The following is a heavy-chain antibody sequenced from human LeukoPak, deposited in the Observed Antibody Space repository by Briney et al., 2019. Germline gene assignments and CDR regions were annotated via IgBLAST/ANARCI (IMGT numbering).Heavy chain of an antibody. J-gene: IGHJ4*02. V-gene: IGHV4-59*01. Sequence: KPSETLSLTCTVSGGSISSYYWSWIQQPPGKGLEWIGYIYYSGSTNYNPSLKSRVTISVDTSKNQFSLKLSSVTAADTAVYYCARGGGDYGLDYWGQGTLVTVSS. D-gene: IGHD4-17*01. CDR2: IYYSGST. CDR1: GGSISSYY. CDR3: ARGGGDYGLDY.